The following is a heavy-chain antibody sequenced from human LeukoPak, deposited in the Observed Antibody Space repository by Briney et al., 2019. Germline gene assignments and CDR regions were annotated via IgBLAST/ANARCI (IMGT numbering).Heavy chain of an antibody. CDR2: INPNSGNT. CDR1: GYTFTGYY. CDR3: ARGLRYSNYWRY. J-gene: IGHJ4*02. V-gene: IGHV1-8*02. D-gene: IGHD4-11*01. Sequence: GASVKVSCKASGYTFTGYYMHWVRQAPGQGLEWMGRINPNSGNTGYAQKFQGRVTMTRNTSISTAYMELSSLRSEDTAVYYCARGLRYSNYWRYWGQGTLVTVSS.